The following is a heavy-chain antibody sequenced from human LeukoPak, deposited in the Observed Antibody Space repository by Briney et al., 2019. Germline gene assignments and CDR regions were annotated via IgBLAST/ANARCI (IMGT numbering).Heavy chain of an antibody. CDR2: VSNKAYGGTT. Sequence: PGGSLRLSCTASGFTFGDYAMCWFRQAPGKGLEWVGFVSNKAYGGTTEYTASVKGRFTISRDDSKSIAYLHMNSLKTEDTAVYYCSRDLGVTRQDYFDYWGQGTLVTVSS. V-gene: IGHV3-49*01. D-gene: IGHD4-17*01. J-gene: IGHJ4*02. CDR3: SRDLGVTRQDYFDY. CDR1: GFTFGDYA.